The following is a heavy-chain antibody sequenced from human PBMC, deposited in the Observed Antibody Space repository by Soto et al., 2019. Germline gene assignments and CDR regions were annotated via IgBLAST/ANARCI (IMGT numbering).Heavy chain of an antibody. J-gene: IGHJ4*02. CDR1: GYTFTSYG. CDR3: ARDQLVMMDYGDYQDNEDFDY. V-gene: IGHV1-18*01. D-gene: IGHD4-17*01. Sequence: GASVKVSCKASGYTFTSYGISWVRQAPGQGLEWMGWISAYNGNTNYAQKLQGRVTMTTDTSTSTAYMELRSLRSDDTAVYYCARDQLVMMDYGDYQDNEDFDYWGQGTLVTVSS. CDR2: ISAYNGNT.